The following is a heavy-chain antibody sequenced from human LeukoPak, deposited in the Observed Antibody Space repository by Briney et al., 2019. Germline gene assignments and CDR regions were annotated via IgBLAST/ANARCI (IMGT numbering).Heavy chain of an antibody. CDR2: INTSGST. J-gene: IGHJ4*02. CDR3: ARERGSLYYFDY. V-gene: IGHV4-61*02. CDR1: GGSISSGSYY. D-gene: IGHD6-13*01. Sequence: SETLSLTCTVSGGSISSGSYYWSWIRQPAGKGLEWIGRINTSGSTNYNPSLKSRVTISVDTSKNQFSLKLSSVTAADTAVYYCARERGSLYYFDYWGQGTLVTVSS.